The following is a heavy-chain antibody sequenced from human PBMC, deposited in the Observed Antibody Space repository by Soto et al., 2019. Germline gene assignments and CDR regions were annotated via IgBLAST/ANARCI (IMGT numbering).Heavy chain of an antibody. D-gene: IGHD2-2*01. CDR2: IIPILGIA. Sequence: SVKVSCKASGGTFSSYTISWVRQAPGQGLEWMGRIIPILGIANYAQKFQGRVTITADKSTSTAYMELSSLRSEDTAVYYCADALVPDSYYFDYWGQGTLVTVSS. CDR3: ADALVPDSYYFDY. J-gene: IGHJ4*02. CDR1: GGTFSSYT. V-gene: IGHV1-69*02.